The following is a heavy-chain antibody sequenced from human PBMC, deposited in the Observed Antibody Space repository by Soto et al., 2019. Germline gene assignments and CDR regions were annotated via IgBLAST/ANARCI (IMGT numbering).Heavy chain of an antibody. J-gene: IGHJ3*02. V-gene: IGHV1-3*01. CDR2: INAGNGNT. D-gene: IGHD2-15*01. CDR3: ARVYCSGGCTDAFDI. CDR1: GYTFTSYA. Sequence: QVQLVQSGAEVKKPGASVKVSCKASGYTFTSYAMHWVREAPGQRLEWMGWINAGNGNTKYSQKFQGRVTITRDTSASTAYMELSSLRSEDTAVYYRARVYCSGGCTDAFDIWGQGTMVTDSS.